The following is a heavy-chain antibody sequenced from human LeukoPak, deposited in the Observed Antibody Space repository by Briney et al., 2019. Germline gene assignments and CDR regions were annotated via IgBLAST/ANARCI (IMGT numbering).Heavy chain of an antibody. D-gene: IGHD1-26*01. J-gene: IGHJ4*02. CDR2: IIPLFGTT. CDR1: GGSFSRHA. CDR3: AIGVIVAATHFDN. Sequence: SVKVSCKASGGSFSRHAISWVRQAPGQGLEWMGEIIPLFGTTHYAQKFQGRVTITTDESTSTGYVELSSLRSEDTAVYYCAIGVIVAATHFDNWGQGTLVTVSS. V-gene: IGHV1-69*05.